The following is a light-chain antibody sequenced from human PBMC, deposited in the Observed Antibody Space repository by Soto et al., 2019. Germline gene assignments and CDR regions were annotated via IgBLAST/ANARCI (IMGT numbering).Light chain of an antibody. J-gene: IGKJ4*01. CDR1: QSISIT. Sequence: EVVLTQSPATLTLSPGERATLSCPASQSISITLAWYQQKPGQAPRLLIYDVSNRATGIPARFSGSGSGTDFTLTISSLEPEDFAVYYCQDRSGLITFGGGTKVDIK. V-gene: IGKV3-11*01. CDR3: QDRSGLIT. CDR2: DVS.